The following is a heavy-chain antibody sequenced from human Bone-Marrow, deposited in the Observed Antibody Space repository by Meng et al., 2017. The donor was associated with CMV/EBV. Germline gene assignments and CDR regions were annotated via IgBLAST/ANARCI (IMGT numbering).Heavy chain of an antibody. CDR1: GFTFSSYA. CDR3: AKDLAADDYYYGMDV. CDR2: ISGSGGST. D-gene: IGHD6-13*01. Sequence: GESLKISCAASGFTFSSYAMSWVRQAPGKGLEWVSAISGSGGSTYYADSVKGRFTISRDNSKTTLYLQMNSLRVEDTAVYYCAKDLAADDYYYGMDVWGQGTTVTVSS. V-gene: IGHV3-23*01. J-gene: IGHJ6*02.